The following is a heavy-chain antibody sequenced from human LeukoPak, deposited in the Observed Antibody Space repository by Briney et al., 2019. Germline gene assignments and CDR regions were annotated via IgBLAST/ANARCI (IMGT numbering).Heavy chain of an antibody. CDR1: GGTFSSYA. J-gene: IGHJ5*02. CDR3: ARDEGYYDFWSGYSGNWFDP. Sequence: SVKVSCKASGGTFSSYAISWVRQAPGQGLEWMGRIIPILGIANYAQKFQGRVTITADKYTSTAYMELSSLRSEDTAVYYCARDEGYYDFWSGYSGNWFDPWGQGTLVTVSS. V-gene: IGHV1-69*04. D-gene: IGHD3-3*01. CDR2: IIPILGIA.